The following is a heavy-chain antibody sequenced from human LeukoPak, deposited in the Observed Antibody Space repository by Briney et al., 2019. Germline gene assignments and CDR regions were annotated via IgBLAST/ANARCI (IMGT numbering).Heavy chain of an antibody. V-gene: IGHV4-38-2*01. CDR2: IYHSGST. CDR3: ARTGCPSHCSGGRLNWFDP. CDR1: GYSISSGYY. D-gene: IGHD2-15*01. Sequence: SETLSLTCAVSGYSISSGYYGGWTRQPPGKGLEWIGSIYHSGSTYYNPSLKSRVTISVDTSKNQFSLKLSSVTAADTAVHYCARTGCPSHCSGGRLNWFDPWGQGTLVTVSS. J-gene: IGHJ5*02.